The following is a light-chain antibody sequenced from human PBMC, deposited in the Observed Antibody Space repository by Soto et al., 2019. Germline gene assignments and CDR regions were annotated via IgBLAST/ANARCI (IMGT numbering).Light chain of an antibody. V-gene: IGKV1-39*01. CDR2: AAS. J-gene: IGKJ4*01. CDR3: QQSYSTLQLT. CDR1: QSISSY. Sequence: DIQMTQSPSSLSASVGDRVTITCRASQSISSYLNWYQQKPGKAPKLLIYAASSLQSGVPSRFSGSGSGTHFTLTISSLQPEDFATYYCQQSYSTLQLTFGGGTKVEIK.